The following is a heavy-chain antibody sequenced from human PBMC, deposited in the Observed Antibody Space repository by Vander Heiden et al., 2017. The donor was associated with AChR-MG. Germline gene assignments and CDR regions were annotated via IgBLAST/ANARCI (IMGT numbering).Heavy chain of an antibody. D-gene: IGHD4-4*01. Sequence: EVQLVESGGGLVKPGGSLRLSCAACGFTFRSNSMNWVRQAPGKGLEWVSSISSSSSYIYYADSVKGRFTISRDNAKNSLYLQMNSLRAEDTAVYYCARDYSNRSYWYFDLWGRGTLVTVSS. V-gene: IGHV3-21*01. CDR1: GFTFRSNS. J-gene: IGHJ2*01. CDR2: ISSSSSYI. CDR3: ARDYSNRSYWYFDL.